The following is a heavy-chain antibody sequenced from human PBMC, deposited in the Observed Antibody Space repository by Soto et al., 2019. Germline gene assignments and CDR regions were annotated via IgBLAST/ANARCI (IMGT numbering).Heavy chain of an antibody. CDR1: GGTFSSYA. CDR3: ARPRTYYDFWSGSRDYYGMDV. Sequence: SVKVSCKASGGTFSSYAISWVRQAPGQGLEWMGGIIPIFGTANYAQKFQGRATITADDSTSTAYMELSSLRSEDTAVYYCARPRTYYDFWSGSRDYYGMDVWGQGTTVTVSS. J-gene: IGHJ6*02. V-gene: IGHV1-69*13. D-gene: IGHD3-3*01. CDR2: IIPIFGTA.